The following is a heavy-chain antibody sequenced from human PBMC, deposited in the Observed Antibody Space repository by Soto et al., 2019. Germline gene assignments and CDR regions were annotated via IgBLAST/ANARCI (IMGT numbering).Heavy chain of an antibody. Sequence: XESLKVSWQCSGNSFTSYWIGWVRQMPGKGLEWMGIIYPGDSDTRYSPSFQGQVTISADKSISTAYLQWSSLKASDTAMYYCARTFGQLVQDYYYGMDVWGQGTTVTV. CDR3: ARTFGQLVQDYYYGMDV. D-gene: IGHD6-13*01. CDR1: GNSFTSYW. CDR2: IYPGDSDT. V-gene: IGHV5-51*01. J-gene: IGHJ6*02.